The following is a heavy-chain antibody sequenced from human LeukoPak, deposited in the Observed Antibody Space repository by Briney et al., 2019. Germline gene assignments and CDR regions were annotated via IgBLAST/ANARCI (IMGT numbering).Heavy chain of an antibody. J-gene: IGHJ3*02. V-gene: IGHV1-18*01. CDR3: ARVRRVGARDDAFDI. Sequence: ASVKVSCKASGYTFTSYGISWVRQAPGQGLEWMGWISAYNGNTNYAQKLQGRVTMTTDTSTSTAYMELRSLRSDDTAVYYCARVRRVGARDDAFDIWGQGTMVTVSS. D-gene: IGHD1-26*01. CDR2: ISAYNGNT. CDR1: GYTFTSYG.